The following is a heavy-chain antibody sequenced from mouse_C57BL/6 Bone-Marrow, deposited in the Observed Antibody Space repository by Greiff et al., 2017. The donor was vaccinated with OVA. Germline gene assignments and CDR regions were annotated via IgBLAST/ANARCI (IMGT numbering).Heavy chain of an antibody. Sequence: EVHLVESGGGLVKPGGSLKLSCAASGFTFSDYGMHWVRHAPEKGLEWVAYISSGSSTIYYADTVKGRFTISRDNAKNTLFLQMTSLRSEDTAMYYCARPPFYYGSSYHYFDYWGQGTTLTVSS. D-gene: IGHD1-1*01. J-gene: IGHJ2*01. CDR2: ISSGSSTI. CDR3: ARPPFYYGSSYHYFDY. CDR1: GFTFSDYG. V-gene: IGHV5-17*01.